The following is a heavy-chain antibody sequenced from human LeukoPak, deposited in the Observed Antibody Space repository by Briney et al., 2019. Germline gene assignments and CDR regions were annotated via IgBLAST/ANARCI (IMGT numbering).Heavy chain of an antibody. J-gene: IGHJ4*02. V-gene: IGHV4-38-2*02. CDR1: GYSISSDYY. CDR3: ARLGLYCSGGSCYSGYFDY. D-gene: IGHD2-15*01. Sequence: SETLSLTCTVSGYSISSDYYWGWIRQPPGKGLEWIGSVSHSGSTYYNPSLKSRVTISVDTSKTQFSLKLSSVTATDTAVYYCARLGLYCSGGSCYSGYFDYWGQGTLVTVSS. CDR2: VSHSGST.